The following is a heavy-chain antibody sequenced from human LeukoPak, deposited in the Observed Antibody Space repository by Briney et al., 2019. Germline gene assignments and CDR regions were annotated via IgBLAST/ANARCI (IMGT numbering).Heavy chain of an antibody. CDR1: GFTFSSYA. J-gene: IGHJ3*02. D-gene: IGHD5-12*01. Sequence: GGSLRLSCAASGFTFSSYAMSWVRQAPGKGLEWVSAISCSGGSTYYADSVKGRFTISRDNSKNTLYLQMNSLRVEDTALYYCAKDAKSYYGGYDDAFDIWGQGTMVTVSS. CDR2: ISCSGGST. V-gene: IGHV3-23*01. CDR3: AKDAKSYYGGYDDAFDI.